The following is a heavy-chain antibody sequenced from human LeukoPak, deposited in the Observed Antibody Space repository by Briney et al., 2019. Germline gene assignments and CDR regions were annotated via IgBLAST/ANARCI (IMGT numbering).Heavy chain of an antibody. CDR3: ARDRSSYYYYYMDV. J-gene: IGHJ6*03. Sequence: GESLKISCKASGYTFTSYGISWVRQAPGQGLEWMGWISAYNGNTNYAQKLQGRVTMTTDTSTSTAYTELRSLRSDDTAVYYCARDRSSYYYYYMDVWGKGTTVTVSS. CDR1: GYTFTSYG. V-gene: IGHV1-18*01. D-gene: IGHD6-13*01. CDR2: ISAYNGNT.